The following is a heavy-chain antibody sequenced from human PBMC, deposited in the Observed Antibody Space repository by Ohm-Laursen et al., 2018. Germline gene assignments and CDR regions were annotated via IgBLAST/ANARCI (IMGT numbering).Heavy chain of an antibody. CDR1: GLSISNSNW. CDR3: ATSPHDIMSSKDY. D-gene: IGHD3-9*01. J-gene: IGHJ4*02. CDR2: LYYSGTT. V-gene: IGHV4-28*01. Sequence: GTLSLTCDVSGLSISNSNWWGWIRQPPGKGLEWVGYLYYSGTTYYNPSLKSRVTMSVDTSANQFSVKLTSVTAVDTAVYYCATSPHDIMSSKDYWGQGTLVTVSS.